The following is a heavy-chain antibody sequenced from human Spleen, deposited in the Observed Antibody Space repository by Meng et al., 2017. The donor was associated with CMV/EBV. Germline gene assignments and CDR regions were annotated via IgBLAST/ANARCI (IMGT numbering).Heavy chain of an antibody. CDR3: ARQEYYDILTGHLDYGMDV. CDR1: GYRFTSYW. Sequence: GESLKISCKGSGYRFTSYWIGWVRQMPGKGLEWMGIIYPGDSDTRYSPSFQGQVTISADKSISTAYLQWSSLKASDTAMYYCARQEYYDILTGHLDYGMDVWGQGTTVTVSS. V-gene: IGHV5-51*01. D-gene: IGHD3-9*01. CDR2: IYPGDSDT. J-gene: IGHJ6*02.